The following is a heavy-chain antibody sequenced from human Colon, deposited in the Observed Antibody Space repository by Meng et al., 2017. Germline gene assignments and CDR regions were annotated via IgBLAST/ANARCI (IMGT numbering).Heavy chain of an antibody. J-gene: IGHJ4*02. CDR3: ARDERGGPYYFDY. CDR1: GYSFTSYG. V-gene: IGHV1-3*01. CDR2: IYPADGNR. Sequence: QVQLVQSGAELKKPGASVKVSCQASGYSFTSYGMHWLRQAPGQRPEWMGCIYPADGNRRYSQKFQDRLTITTDTFARTAYMELSSLRSEDTAVYFCARDERGGPYYFDYWGQGTLVTVSS.